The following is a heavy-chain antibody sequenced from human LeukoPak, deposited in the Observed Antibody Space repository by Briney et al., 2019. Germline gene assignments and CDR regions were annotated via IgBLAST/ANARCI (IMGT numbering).Heavy chain of an antibody. CDR2: IYTTGRT. V-gene: IGHV3-66*01. D-gene: IGHD4-11*01. CDR1: GFTVSSNY. J-gene: IGHJ6*02. CDR3: ARDPPMTTDFALDV. Sequence: GGSLRLSCAASGFTVSSNYMSWVRQAPGKGLEWVSFIYTTGRTYYADSVKGRFTISRDDSKNTVFLQMNSLRAEDTAVYYCARDPPMTTDFALDVWGQRTTVTVSS.